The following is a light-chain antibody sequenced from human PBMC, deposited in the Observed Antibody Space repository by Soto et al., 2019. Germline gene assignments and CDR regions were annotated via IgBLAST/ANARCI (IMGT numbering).Light chain of an antibody. V-gene: IGKV3-20*01. CDR2: GTS. Sequence: LVLTQSPGTLSLSPGETATLSCRASQRMSSNYLAWYQQKPGQAPRPLIYGTSSRATGIPDRFSGCGSGTVFPLTISRLEPEDSAVYYCQQYGTLPPRYTFGQGTKLEIK. CDR1: QRMSSNY. CDR3: QQYGTLPPRYT. J-gene: IGKJ2*01.